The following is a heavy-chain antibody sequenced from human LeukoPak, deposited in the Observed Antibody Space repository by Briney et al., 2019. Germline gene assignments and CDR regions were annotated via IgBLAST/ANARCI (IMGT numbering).Heavy chain of an antibody. J-gene: IGHJ4*02. D-gene: IGHD3-22*01. V-gene: IGHV3-73*01. CDR2: IRSKANSYAT. CDR1: GFTFSGSA. CDR3: TSPHSSGYSGPIDY. Sequence: PGVSLRLSCAASGFTFSGSAMHWVRQASGKGLEWVGRIRSKANSYATAYAASVKGRFTISRDDSKNTAYLQMNSLKTEDTAVYYCTSPHSSGYSGPIDYWGQGTLVTVSS.